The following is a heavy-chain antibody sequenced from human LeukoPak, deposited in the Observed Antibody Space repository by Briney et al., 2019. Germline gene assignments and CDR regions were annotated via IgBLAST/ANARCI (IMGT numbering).Heavy chain of an antibody. Sequence: PSQTLSLTCTVSGGSISSGGYYWSWIRQHPGKGLEWIGYIYYSGSTYYNPSLKSRVTISVDTSKNQFSLKLSSVTAADTAVYYCARDHGSGSTDDAFDIWGQGTMVTVSS. CDR1: GGSISSGGYY. CDR2: IYYSGST. CDR3: ARDHGSGSTDDAFDI. D-gene: IGHD3-10*01. V-gene: IGHV4-31*03. J-gene: IGHJ3*02.